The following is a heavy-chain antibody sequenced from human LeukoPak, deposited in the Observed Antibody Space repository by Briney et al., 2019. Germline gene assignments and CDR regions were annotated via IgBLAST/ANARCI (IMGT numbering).Heavy chain of an antibody. CDR3: AKVLGGHCRSTSCSLQH. CDR1: EFTFSSYG. Sequence: GGSPRLSCAVSEFTFSSYGMHWVRQAPGKGLEWVAFIRYDGTNKYYADSVKGRFTISRDNSKNTLYLQMNSLRTEDTAVYYCAKVLGGHCRSTSCSLQHWGKGTLVTVSS. V-gene: IGHV3-30*02. CDR2: IRYDGTNK. D-gene: IGHD2-2*01. J-gene: IGHJ1*01.